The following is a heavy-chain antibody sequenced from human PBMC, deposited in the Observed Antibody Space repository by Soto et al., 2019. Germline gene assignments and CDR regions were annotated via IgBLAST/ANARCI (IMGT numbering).Heavy chain of an antibody. J-gene: IGHJ4*02. CDR3: VKLDYYGSGPFDY. CDR2: ISSNGGST. Sequence: PGGSLRLSCSASGFTFSSYAMHWVRQAPGKGLEYVSAISSNGGSTYYADSVKGRFTISRDNSKNTLYLQMSSLRAEDTAVYYCVKLDYYGSGPFDYWGQGTLVTVYS. D-gene: IGHD3-10*01. CDR1: GFTFSSYA. V-gene: IGHV3-64D*06.